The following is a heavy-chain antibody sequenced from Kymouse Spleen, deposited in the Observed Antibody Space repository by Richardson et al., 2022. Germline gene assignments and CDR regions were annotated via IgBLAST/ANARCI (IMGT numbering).Heavy chain of an antibody. D-gene: IGHD3-9*01. Sequence: QVQLQQWGAGLLKPSETLSLTCAVYGGSFSGYYWSWIRQPPGKGLEWIGEINHSGSTNYNPSLKSRVTISVDTSKNQFSLKLSSVTAADTAVYYCARGGDILTGDYGMDVWGQGTTVTVSS. CDR3: ARGGDILTGDYGMDV. J-gene: IGHJ6*02. CDR1: GGSFSGYY. V-gene: IGHV4-34*01. CDR2: INHSGST.